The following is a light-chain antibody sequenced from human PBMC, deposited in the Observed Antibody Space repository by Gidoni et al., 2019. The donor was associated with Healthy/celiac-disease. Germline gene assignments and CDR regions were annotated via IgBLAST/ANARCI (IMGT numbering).Light chain of an antibody. CDR3: QQYSNWPPFT. CDR1: ETIDYK. V-gene: IGKV3-15*01. J-gene: IGKJ4*01. CDR2: GAS. Sequence: ETVLTHSPVTLSVSSGERAALSCRASETIDYKLAWYQKKPGQAPRLLIYGASIRATGVPDRFRGSGYGTEFTLTISSLQSEDFAFYYCQQYSNWPPFTFGGGTKVEMK.